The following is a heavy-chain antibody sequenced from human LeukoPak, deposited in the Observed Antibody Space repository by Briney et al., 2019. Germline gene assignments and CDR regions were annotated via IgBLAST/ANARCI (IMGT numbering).Heavy chain of an antibody. D-gene: IGHD1-26*01. CDR1: GLSFSTYG. Sequence: PGRSLRLSCAASGLSFSTYGMHWVSQAPGKGLEWVTVISYDGSDKYYADSVKGRFTISRDNSRNTLYLQMNSLRVEDTAVYYCAKEVGTFTLDYWGQGTLVTVSS. CDR2: ISYDGSDK. V-gene: IGHV3-30*18. CDR3: AKEVGTFTLDY. J-gene: IGHJ4*02.